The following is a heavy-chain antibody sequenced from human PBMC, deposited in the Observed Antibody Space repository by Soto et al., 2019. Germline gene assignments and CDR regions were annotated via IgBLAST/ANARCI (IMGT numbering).Heavy chain of an antibody. CDR1: GYTLTGYY. D-gene: IGHD3-3*01. Sequence: ASVKVSCKASGYTLTGYYMHWVRQAPGQGLEWMGWINPNSGGTNYAQKFQGRVTMTRDTSISTAYMELSRLRSDDTAVYYCARFERNYDFWSGYYTGKGMDVWGQ. J-gene: IGHJ6*02. CDR2: INPNSGGT. V-gene: IGHV1-2*02. CDR3: ARFERNYDFWSGYYTGKGMDV.